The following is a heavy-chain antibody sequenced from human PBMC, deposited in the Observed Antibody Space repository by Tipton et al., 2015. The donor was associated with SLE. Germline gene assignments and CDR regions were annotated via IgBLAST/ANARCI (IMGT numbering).Heavy chain of an antibody. Sequence: SLRLSCAASGLAFSGYAMHWVRQAPGRGLEWVALICCDGAYQYYADSVKGRFTVSRDNSWNSLYLQMNSLTTEDTAVYSCARGAGTGWERAVMGSCGPGTLVIVSS. D-gene: IGHD6-19*01. CDR3: ARGAGTGWERAVMGS. CDR2: ICCDGAYQ. J-gene: IGHJ5*02. CDR1: GLAFSGYA. V-gene: IGHV3-30*04.